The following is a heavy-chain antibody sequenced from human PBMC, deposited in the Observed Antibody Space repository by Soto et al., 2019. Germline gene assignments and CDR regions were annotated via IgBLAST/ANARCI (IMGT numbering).Heavy chain of an antibody. CDR1: GYTFSNYC. J-gene: IGHJ4*02. D-gene: IGHD3-22*01. Sequence: ASVKVSCKTSGYTFSNYCISWVRQAPGQGLEWMGWISGYNGKTNFAQKLQGRVSMTTDTSTSTAYLDLRSLRSDDTAVYYCARDNYETSGYFDYWGQGTLVTVSS. V-gene: IGHV1-18*01. CDR3: ARDNYETSGYFDY. CDR2: ISGYNGKT.